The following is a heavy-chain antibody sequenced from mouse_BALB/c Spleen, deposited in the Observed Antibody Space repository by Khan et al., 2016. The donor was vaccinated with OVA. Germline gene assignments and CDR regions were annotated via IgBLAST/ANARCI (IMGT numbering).Heavy chain of an antibody. D-gene: IGHD1-2*01. V-gene: IGHV3-1*02. CDR1: GYSITSGYG. J-gene: IGHJ2*01. CDR3: ARTARIKY. Sequence: VKLEESGPGLVKPSPSLSLTCTVTGYSITSGYGWNWIRQFPGNKLECVGYITYSGSTNYTPSLKSRISITPDTSTTQFSLQLNSVTTEDTATSYCARTARIKYWGQGTTLTVSS. CDR2: ITYSGST.